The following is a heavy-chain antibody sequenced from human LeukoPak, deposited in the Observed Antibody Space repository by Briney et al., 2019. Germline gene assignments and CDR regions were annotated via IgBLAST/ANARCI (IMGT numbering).Heavy chain of an antibody. V-gene: IGHV4-59*08. D-gene: IGHD5-24*01. Sequence: PSETLSLTCTVSGGSISSYYWSWIRQPPGMGRGWIGYIYYSGSTYYNPSLKSRVTISLDTSKNQFSLNLRSVTAADTAVYYCARVGRWLQSDFDYWGQGTLVTVSS. J-gene: IGHJ4*02. CDR3: ARVGRWLQSDFDY. CDR2: IYYSGST. CDR1: GGSISSYY.